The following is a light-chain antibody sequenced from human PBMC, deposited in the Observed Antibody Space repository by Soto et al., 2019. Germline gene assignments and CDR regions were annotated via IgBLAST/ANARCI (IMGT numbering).Light chain of an antibody. J-gene: IGLJ1*01. Sequence: QSALTQPASVSGSPGQSITISCTGTSSDVGGYNYVSWYQQHPGKAPKLMIFEVSNRPSGVSDRFSGSKSDNTASLTISGLQAEDEADYYFCSYTASSTLYVFGTGTKLTVL. CDR1: SSDVGGYNY. CDR3: CSYTASSTLYV. CDR2: EVS. V-gene: IGLV2-14*01.